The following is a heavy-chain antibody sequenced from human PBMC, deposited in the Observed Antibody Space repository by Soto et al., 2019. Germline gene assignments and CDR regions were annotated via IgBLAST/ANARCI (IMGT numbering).Heavy chain of an antibody. CDR2: IIPFFGIA. V-gene: IGHV1-69*12. CDR3: ARDGLYGSGSYYPPLGFDY. CDR1: GGTFSSYA. Sequence: QVQLVQSGAEVKKPESSVKVSCKASGGTFSSYAINWVRQAPGQGLEWMGGIIPFFGIANYAQKFQGRVTITADDSTSTAYMELSSLRSEDTAVYYCARDGLYGSGSYYPPLGFDYWGQGTLVTVSS. D-gene: IGHD3-10*01. J-gene: IGHJ4*02.